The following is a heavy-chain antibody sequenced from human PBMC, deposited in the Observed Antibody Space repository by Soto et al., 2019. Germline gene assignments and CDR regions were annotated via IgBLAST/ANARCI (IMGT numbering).Heavy chain of an antibody. CDR3: AKEGYDYVWGSYLDY. V-gene: IGHV3-30*18. CDR1: GFTFSSYG. D-gene: IGHD3-16*02. CDR2: ISYDGSNK. J-gene: IGHJ4*02. Sequence: XGSLGLSCAASGFTFSSYGMHWVRQAPGKGLEWVAVISYDGSNKYYADSVKGRFTISRDNSKNTLYPQMNSLRAEDTAVYYCAKEGYDYVWGSYLDYWGQGTLVTVSS.